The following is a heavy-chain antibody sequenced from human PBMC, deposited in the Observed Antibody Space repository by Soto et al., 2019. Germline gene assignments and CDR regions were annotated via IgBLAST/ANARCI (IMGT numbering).Heavy chain of an antibody. J-gene: IGHJ4*02. CDR2: ISANSGNT. V-gene: IGHV1-18*04. CDR1: GYSFTSYG. Sequence: QVQLVQSGPEVKKPGASVKVSCKASGYSFTSYGVNWVRLAPGQGLEWMGWISANSGNTEYAQKFRGRVTMPTETSTSTAYMDLRSLRSDDTAVYYCVRDPQRNDYWGQGTLVSVSS. CDR3: VRDPQRNDY. D-gene: IGHD6-25*01.